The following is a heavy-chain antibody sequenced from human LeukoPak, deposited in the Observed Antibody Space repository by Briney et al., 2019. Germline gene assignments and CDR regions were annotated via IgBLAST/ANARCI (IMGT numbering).Heavy chain of an antibody. J-gene: IGHJ4*02. CDR2: IKSDGTST. Sequence: GGSLRLSCAASGFTFSSYWMHWVRQAPGKGLVWVSRIKSDGTSTSYADSVKGRFTVSRDIAKNTLFLQMNSLRAEDTAVYYCAVRYSGSLYLFDYWGQGTLVTVSS. D-gene: IGHD6-13*01. CDR3: AVRYSGSLYLFDY. CDR1: GFTFSSYW. V-gene: IGHV3-74*01.